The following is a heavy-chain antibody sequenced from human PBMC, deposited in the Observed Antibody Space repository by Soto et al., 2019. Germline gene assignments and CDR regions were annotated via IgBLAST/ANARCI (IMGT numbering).Heavy chain of an antibody. CDR1: GFTFSSYG. Sequence: GGSLRLSCAASGFTFSSYGMHWVRQAPGKGLEWVAVISYDGSNKYYADSVKGRFTISRDNSKNTLYLQMNSLRAEDTAVYYCAKDPGVRAGAPKEAAFDIWGQGTMVTVSS. J-gene: IGHJ3*02. V-gene: IGHV3-30*18. CDR2: ISYDGSNK. D-gene: IGHD1-26*01. CDR3: AKDPGVRAGAPKEAAFDI.